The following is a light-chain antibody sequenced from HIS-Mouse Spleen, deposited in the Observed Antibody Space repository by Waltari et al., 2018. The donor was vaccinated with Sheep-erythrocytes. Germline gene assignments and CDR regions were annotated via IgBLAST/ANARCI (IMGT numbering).Light chain of an antibody. CDR3: GTWDSSLSAGRV. J-gene: IGLJ3*02. CDR2: DSK. V-gene: IGLV1-51*01. Sequence: QSVLTQPPSVSAAPGQKVTISCSGSSSNIGNNYVSWYQQPPATAPKLLIYDSKKRPSGIPDRFSGSKSGTSATLGITGLQTGDEAEYYCGTWDSSLSAGRVFGGGTKLTVL. CDR1: SSNIGNNY.